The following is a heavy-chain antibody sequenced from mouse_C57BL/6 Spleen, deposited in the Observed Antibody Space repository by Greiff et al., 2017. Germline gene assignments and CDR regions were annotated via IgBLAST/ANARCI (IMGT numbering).Heavy chain of an antibody. CDR3: TRSYVVSSYAWFAY. D-gene: IGHD1-1*01. V-gene: IGHV1-15*01. Sequence: QVQLQQSGAELVRPGASVTLSCKASGYTFTDYEMHWVKQTPVHGLEWIGAIDPETGGTAYNQKFKGKAILTADKSSSTAYMELRSLTSEDSAVYYCTRSYVVSSYAWFAYWDQGTLVTVAA. J-gene: IGHJ3*01. CDR2: IDPETGGT. CDR1: GYTFTDYE.